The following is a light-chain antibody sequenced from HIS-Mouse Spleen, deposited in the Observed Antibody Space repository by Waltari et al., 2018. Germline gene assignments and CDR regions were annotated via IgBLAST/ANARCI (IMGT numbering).Light chain of an antibody. CDR1: QSVLYSSNHKNY. CDR3: QQYYSTPLT. J-gene: IGKJ4*01. V-gene: IGKV4-1*01. CDR2: WAS. Sequence: DIVMTQSPDSLAVSLGERATINCKSSQSVLYSSNHKNYLAWYQQKPGQPPKLLIYWASTRESGVPDRFSGSGFGTDFTLTISSLQAEDVAVYYCQQYYSTPLTFGGGTKVEIK.